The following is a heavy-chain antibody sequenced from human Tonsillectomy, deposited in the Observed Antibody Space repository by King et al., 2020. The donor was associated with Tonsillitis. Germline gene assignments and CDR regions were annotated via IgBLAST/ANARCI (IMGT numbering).Heavy chain of an antibody. D-gene: IGHD2-21*01. Sequence: VQLVESGGGLVQPGGSLRLSCAASGFTFSSYWMHWVRQAPGKGLVWVSRINSDGSSTSYADSVKGRFTISRDNAKNTLYLQMNSLRAEDTAVYYCASRGYCGGDCYYYYMDVWGKGTTVTVSS. V-gene: IGHV3-74*01. J-gene: IGHJ6*03. CDR2: INSDGSST. CDR1: GFTFSSYW. CDR3: ASRGYCGGDCYYYYMDV.